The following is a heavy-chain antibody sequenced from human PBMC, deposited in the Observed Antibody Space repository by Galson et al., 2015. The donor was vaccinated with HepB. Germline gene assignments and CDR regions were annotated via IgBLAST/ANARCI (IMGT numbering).Heavy chain of an antibody. V-gene: IGHV1-58*01. CDR3: AADLSSTIAARPDYYYGMDV. CDR1: GFTFTSSA. D-gene: IGHD6-6*01. CDR2: IVVGSGNT. Sequence: SVKVACKASGFTFTSSAVQWVRQARGQRLEWIGWIVVGSGNTNSAQKFQERVTITRDMSTSTAYMELSSLRSEDTAVYYCAADLSSTIAARPDYYYGMDVWGQGTTVTVSS. J-gene: IGHJ6*02.